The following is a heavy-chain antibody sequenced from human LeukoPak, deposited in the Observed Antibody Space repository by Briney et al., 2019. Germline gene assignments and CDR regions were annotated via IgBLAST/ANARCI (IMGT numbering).Heavy chain of an antibody. J-gene: IGHJ4*02. CDR1: GYTFTGYY. D-gene: IGHD6-6*01. V-gene: IGHV1-2*06. Sequence: ASVKVSCKASGYTFTGYYMHWVRQAPGQGLEWMGRINPNSGGTNYAQKFQGRVTMTRDASISTAYMELSRLRSDDTAVYYCARGRLYSSSPIFDYWGQGTLVTVSS. CDR2: INPNSGGT. CDR3: ARGRLYSSSPIFDY.